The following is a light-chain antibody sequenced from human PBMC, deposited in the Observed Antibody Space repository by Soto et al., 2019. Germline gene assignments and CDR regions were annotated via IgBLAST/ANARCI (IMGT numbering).Light chain of an antibody. CDR1: QSVNNY. Sequence: EIVLTQSPATLSLSPGESATLSCRASQSVNNYLAWYQQKPGQAPRLLIYDAVKRATGIPARFSGTGSGTDFTLTISSLEPEDFAVYYCQQRSNWPPITFGQGTRLEIK. J-gene: IGKJ5*01. CDR3: QQRSNWPPIT. CDR2: DAV. V-gene: IGKV3-11*01.